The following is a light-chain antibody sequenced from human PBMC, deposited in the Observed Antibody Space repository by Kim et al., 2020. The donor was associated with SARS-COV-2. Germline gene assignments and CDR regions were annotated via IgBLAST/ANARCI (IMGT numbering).Light chain of an antibody. CDR1: SSNIGAGHD. CDR2: GNS. V-gene: IGLV1-40*01. Sequence: QSVLTQPPSVSGAPGQMVTISCTGSSSNIGAGHDVHWYQQLPGTAPKLLIYGNSNRPSGVPDRFSGSKSGTSASLAITGLQAEDEADYYCQSYDSSLSGSVFGGGTQLTVL. CDR3: QSYDSSLSGSV. J-gene: IGLJ7*01.